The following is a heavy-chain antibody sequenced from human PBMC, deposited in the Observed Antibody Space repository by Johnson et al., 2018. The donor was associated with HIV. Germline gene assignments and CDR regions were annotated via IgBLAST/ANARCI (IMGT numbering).Heavy chain of an antibody. CDR2: ISGSGGST. CDR3: ARGRKTVTTVRPSAFDI. J-gene: IGHJ3*02. V-gene: IGHV3-23*04. Sequence: VQLVESGGGVVRPGGSLRLSCAASGFTFSNFAMSWVRQAPGTGLEWVSAISGSGGSTYYADSVKGRFPTSSANSKNPLYLQMNSLRAEDTAVYYCARGRKTVTTVRPSAFDIWGQGTMVTVSS. CDR1: GFTFSNFA. D-gene: IGHD4-17*01.